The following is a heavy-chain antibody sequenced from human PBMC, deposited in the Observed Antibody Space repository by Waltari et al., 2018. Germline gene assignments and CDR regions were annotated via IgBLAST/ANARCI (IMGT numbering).Heavy chain of an antibody. D-gene: IGHD3-3*01. Sequence: QVQLQESGPGLVKPSQTLSLPCTVSGGSISSGDYYWSWIRPPPGKGLEWIGYIYYSGSTYYNPSLKSRVTISVDTSKNQFSLKLSSVTAADTAVYYCARSYDFWSATNYYYYYGMDVWGQGTTVTVSS. CDR3: ARSYDFWSATNYYYYYGMDV. CDR1: GGSISSGDYY. CDR2: IYYSGST. J-gene: IGHJ6*02. V-gene: IGHV4-30-4*08.